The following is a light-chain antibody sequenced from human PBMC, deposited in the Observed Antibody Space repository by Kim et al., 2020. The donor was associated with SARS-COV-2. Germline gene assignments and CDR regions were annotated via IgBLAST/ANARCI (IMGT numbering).Light chain of an antibody. V-gene: IGLV2-11*01. CDR2: DVN. CDR3: CSYAGKYSAV. J-gene: IGLJ2*01. Sequence: GQSVTIFCTGTSSDVGGYDYVSWYQQHPGKVPKLMIYDVNRRPSGVPDRFSGSKSGNTASLTISGLQADDEGDYYCCSYAGKYSAVFGGGTKLTVL. CDR1: SSDVGGYDY.